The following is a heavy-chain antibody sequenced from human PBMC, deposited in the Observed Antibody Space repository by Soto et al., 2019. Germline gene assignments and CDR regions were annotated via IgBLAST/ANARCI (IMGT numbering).Heavy chain of an antibody. CDR2: IYYSGGT. CDR3: ARATSGSSWYYFDY. V-gene: IGHV4-59*01. CDR1: GGSISSYY. J-gene: IGHJ4*02. Sequence: SETLSLTCTVSGGSISSYYWSWIRQPPGKGLEWIGYIYYSGGTNYNPSLKSRVTISVDTSKNQFSLKLSSVTAADTAVYYCARATSGSSWYYFDYWGQGTLVTVSS. D-gene: IGHD6-13*01.